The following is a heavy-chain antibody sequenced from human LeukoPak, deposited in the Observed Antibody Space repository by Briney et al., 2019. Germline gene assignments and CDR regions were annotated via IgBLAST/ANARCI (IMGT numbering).Heavy chain of an antibody. J-gene: IGHJ4*02. CDR1: GFTFGDYA. D-gene: IGHD3-22*01. CDR3: TSTRGYSSGYYPDY. Sequence: GGSLRLSCTASGFTFGDYAMSWVRQAPGKGLEWVGFIRSKAYGGTTEYAASVKGRFTISRDDSKSIAYLQMNSLKTEDTAVYYCTSTRGYSSGYYPDYWGQGTLVTVSS. V-gene: IGHV3-49*04. CDR2: IRSKAYGGTT.